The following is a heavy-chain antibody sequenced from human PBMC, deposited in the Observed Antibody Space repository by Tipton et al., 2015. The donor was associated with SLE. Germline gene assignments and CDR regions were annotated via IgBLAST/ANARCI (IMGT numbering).Heavy chain of an antibody. CDR2: LYNSGNT. J-gene: IGHJ5*02. CDR3: ARRRAATGLFSERGWFDP. D-gene: IGHD6-25*01. V-gene: IGHV4-4*08. Sequence: GLVKPSETLSLTCTVSGGSISNHFWSWIRQPPGKGLEWIGCLYNSGNTTYNPSFKSRVTISVHTSKDQLSLRLSSVTAADTAVYYCARRRAATGLFSERGWFDPWGQGALVTVSS. CDR1: GGSISNHF.